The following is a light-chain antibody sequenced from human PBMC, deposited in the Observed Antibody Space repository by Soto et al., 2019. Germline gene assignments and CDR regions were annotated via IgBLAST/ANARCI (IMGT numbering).Light chain of an antibody. CDR1: NSSIGAGYE. V-gene: IGLV1-40*01. CDR3: QSYDKRLTAYV. J-gene: IGLJ1*01. Sequence: QSVLTQPPSVSGAPGQTATISCSGTNSSIGAGYEVHWYHQLPGTAPKLVVSGNGNRPSGVPDRLSASKSGTSASLAITGLQAEDEGHYYCQSYDKRLTAYVFGTGTKVTVL. CDR2: GNG.